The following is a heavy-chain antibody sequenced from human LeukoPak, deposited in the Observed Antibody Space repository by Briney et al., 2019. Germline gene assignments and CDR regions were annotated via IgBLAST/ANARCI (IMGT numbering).Heavy chain of an antibody. D-gene: IGHD4-17*01. V-gene: IGHV3-30*04. Sequence: GGSLRLSCAASGFTFSSYAMHWVRQTPGKGLEWVAVISYDGSDQYYTDFVKGRFILSRDNSNHTVYLQMNSLRPEDAAVYYCARSQYGGYYDMFDYWGQGSLVTVSS. CDR3: ARSQYGGYYDMFDY. CDR2: ISYDGSDQ. CDR1: GFTFSSYA. J-gene: IGHJ4*02.